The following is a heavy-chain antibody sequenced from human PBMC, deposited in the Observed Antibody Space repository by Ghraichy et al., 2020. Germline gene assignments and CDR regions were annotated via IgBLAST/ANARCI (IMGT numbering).Heavy chain of an antibody. CDR3: ASYLSPYYYDSSGPWYFDL. Sequence: ETLSLTCTVSGGSISSSSYYWGWIRQPPGKGLEWIGSIYYSGSTYYNPSLKSRVTISVDTSKNQFSLKLSSVTAADTAVYYCASYLSPYYYDSSGPWYFDLWGRGTLVTVSS. D-gene: IGHD3-22*01. J-gene: IGHJ2*01. V-gene: IGHV4-39*01. CDR1: GGSISSSSYY. CDR2: IYYSGST.